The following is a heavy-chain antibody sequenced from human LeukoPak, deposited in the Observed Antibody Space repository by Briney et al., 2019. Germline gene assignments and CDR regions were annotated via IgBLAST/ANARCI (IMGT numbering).Heavy chain of an antibody. Sequence: GGSLRLSCAVSGFTFSNAWMSWVRQAAEKGLEWVGRIKSKTDRGTTDYAAQVKGRVTISRDDSKSTLYLQMNSLKTEDTAVYYCTTVGLYDFWSGYYKPQHYMDVWGKGTTVTVSS. CDR3: TTVGLYDFWSGYYKPQHYMDV. D-gene: IGHD3-3*01. J-gene: IGHJ6*03. CDR2: IKSKTDRGTT. CDR1: GFTFSNAW. V-gene: IGHV3-15*01.